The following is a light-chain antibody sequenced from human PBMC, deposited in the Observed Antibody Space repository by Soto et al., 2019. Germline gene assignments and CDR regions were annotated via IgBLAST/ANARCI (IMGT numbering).Light chain of an antibody. J-gene: IGLJ1*01. CDR2: TNN. CDR3: AAWDGSLMWV. V-gene: IGLV1-44*01. Sequence: QSVLTQPPSASWAPRERGTISCSGSSSNIGSNYVNWYQQLPGTAPKLLIHTNNQRPSGVPDRFSGSKSGTSASLAISGLQSEDEADYYCAAWDGSLMWVFGTGTKVTVL. CDR1: SSNIGSNY.